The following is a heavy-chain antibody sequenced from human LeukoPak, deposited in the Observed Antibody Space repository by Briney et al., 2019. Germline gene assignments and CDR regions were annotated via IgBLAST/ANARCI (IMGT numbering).Heavy chain of an antibody. V-gene: IGHV3-21*01. CDR1: GFTFSSYS. CDR2: ISSSSSYI. Sequence: PGGSLRLSCAASGFTFSSYSMNWVRQAPGKGLEWVSSISSSSSYIYYADSVKGRFTISRDNAKNSLYLQMNSLRAEDTAVYYCAREGWFGEPPSHWFDPWGQGILVTVSS. D-gene: IGHD3-10*01. CDR3: AREGWFGEPPSHWFDP. J-gene: IGHJ5*02.